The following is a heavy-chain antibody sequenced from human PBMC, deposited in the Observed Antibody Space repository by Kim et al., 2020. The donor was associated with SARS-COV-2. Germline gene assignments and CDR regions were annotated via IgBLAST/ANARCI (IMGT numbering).Heavy chain of an antibody. V-gene: IGHV5-51*01. J-gene: IGHJ4*02. CDR1: GYSFTSYW. D-gene: IGHD3-16*02. CDR2: IYPGYSDT. CDR3: ARPAYYDYVWGSYLL. Sequence: GESLKISCKGSGYSFTSYWIAWVRQMPGKGLEWMGIIYPGYSDTRYSPSFQGQVTISADKSISTAYLQWSSLKASDTAMYYCARPAYYDYVWGSYLLWGQGTLVTVSS.